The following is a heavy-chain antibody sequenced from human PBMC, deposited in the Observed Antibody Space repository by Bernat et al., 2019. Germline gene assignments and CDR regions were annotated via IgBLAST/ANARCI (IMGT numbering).Heavy chain of an antibody. Sequence: QVQLVESGGGLVKPGGSLRLSCAASGFTFSDYYMSWIRQAPGKGLEWVSYISSSSSYTNYADSVKGRFTISRDNAKNSLYLQMNSLRAEDTAVHYCARDGTPVAARRATFKFDPWGQGTLVTVSS. CDR2: ISSSSSYT. CDR3: ARDGTPVAARRATFKFDP. V-gene: IGHV3-11*06. CDR1: GFTFSDYY. J-gene: IGHJ5*02. D-gene: IGHD6-6*01.